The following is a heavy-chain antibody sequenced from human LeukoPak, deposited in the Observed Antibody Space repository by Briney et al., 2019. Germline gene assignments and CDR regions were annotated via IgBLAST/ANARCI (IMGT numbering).Heavy chain of an antibody. CDR2: ISGSGGST. CDR3: AKDLISSSDDY. D-gene: IGHD6-6*01. Sequence: PGGSLRLSCAASGFTFNTYAMTWVRQAPGKGLEWVSAISGSGGSTYYADSVKGRLTISRDNSKNTLYLQMNSLRAEDTAVYYCAKDLISSSDDYWGQGTLVTVSS. J-gene: IGHJ4*02. V-gene: IGHV3-23*01. CDR1: GFTFNTYA.